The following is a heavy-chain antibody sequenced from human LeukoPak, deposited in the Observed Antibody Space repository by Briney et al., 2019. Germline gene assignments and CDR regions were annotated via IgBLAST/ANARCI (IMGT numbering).Heavy chain of an antibody. J-gene: IGHJ3*02. Sequence: GSLRLSCAASGFTVSSNYMSWVRQAPGKGLEWIGSIYYSGSTYYNPSLKSRVTISVDTSKNQFSLKLSSVTAADTAVYYCARTGGKISSTTEDAFDIWGQGTMVTVSS. D-gene: IGHD5/OR15-5a*01. CDR1: GFTVSSNY. V-gene: IGHV4-39*07. CDR3: ARTGGKISSTTEDAFDI. CDR2: IYYSGST.